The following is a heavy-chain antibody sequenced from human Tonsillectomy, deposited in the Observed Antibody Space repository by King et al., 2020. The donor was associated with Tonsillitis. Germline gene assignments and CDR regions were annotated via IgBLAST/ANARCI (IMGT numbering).Heavy chain of an antibody. CDR2: IIPIFGTA. Sequence: VQLVQSGAEVKKPGSSVKVSCKASGGTFSSYAISWVRQAPGQGLEWMGGIIPIFGTANYAQKFQGRVTITADESTSTAYMELSSLRSEDTAVYYCARGGDYYGSGSYTAFDIWGQGTMVTVSS. J-gene: IGHJ3*02. CDR3: ARGGDYYGSGSYTAFDI. CDR1: GGTFSSYA. V-gene: IGHV1-69*01. D-gene: IGHD3-10*01.